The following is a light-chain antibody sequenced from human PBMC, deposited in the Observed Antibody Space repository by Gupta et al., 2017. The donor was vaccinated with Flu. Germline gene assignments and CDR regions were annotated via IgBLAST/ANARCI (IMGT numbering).Light chain of an antibody. J-gene: IGKJ2*01. CDR1: RSHVRHDRNNY. CDR2: KVS. Sequence: RSSRSHVRHDRNNYLHWYQQKPGKSPKRLIYKVSNLESGVPDRFSGSGSHTDFTLNISRVEADDVGVYYCMQYTNCPYAFGQGTQLEI. CDR3: MQYTNCPYA. V-gene: IGKV2-30*02.